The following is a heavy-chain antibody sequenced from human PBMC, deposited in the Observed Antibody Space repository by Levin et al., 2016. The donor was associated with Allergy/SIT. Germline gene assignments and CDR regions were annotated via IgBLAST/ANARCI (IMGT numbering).Heavy chain of an antibody. CDR3: AKHDRAYCSSTTCYALDH. J-gene: IGHJ4*02. V-gene: IGHV3-23*01. D-gene: IGHD2-2*01. CDR2: ISAGGVDT. Sequence: GESLKISCTASGFTFSNYAMNWVRQAPGKGLEWVSGISAGGVDTYYGDSVKGRFTISRDNSKNTLYLQMNSLRADDTAVYYCAKHDRAYCSSTTCYALDHWGQGTLVTVSS. CDR1: GFTFSNYA.